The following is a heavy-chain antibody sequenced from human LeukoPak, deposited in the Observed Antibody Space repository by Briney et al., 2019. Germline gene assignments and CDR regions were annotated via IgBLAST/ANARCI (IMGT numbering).Heavy chain of an antibody. CDR2: MNPNSGST. D-gene: IGHD2-15*01. V-gene: IGHV1-8*01. J-gene: IGHJ6*02. Sequence: ASVKVSCKASGYTFTSYDINWVRQATGQGLEWMGWMNPNSGSTGYAQKFQGRVAMTRNTSISTAYMELSSLRSEDTAVYYCARAELLWSSYGMDVWGQGTTVTVSS. CDR3: ARAELLWSSYGMDV. CDR1: GYTFTSYD.